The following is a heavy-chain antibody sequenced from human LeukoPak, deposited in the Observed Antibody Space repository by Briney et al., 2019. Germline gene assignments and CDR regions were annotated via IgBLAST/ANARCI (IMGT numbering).Heavy chain of an antibody. Sequence: PGGSLRLSCAASGFTFSSYGMHWVRQAPGKGLEWVSSISTTSDNMNYADSVKGRFTISRDNAKNSLFLQMNSLRAEDTSVYYCARRYYDRSGYYFDYWGQGTLVTVSS. CDR3: ARRYYDRSGYYFDY. D-gene: IGHD3-22*01. J-gene: IGHJ4*02. CDR1: GFTFSSYG. V-gene: IGHV3-21*01. CDR2: ISTTSDNM.